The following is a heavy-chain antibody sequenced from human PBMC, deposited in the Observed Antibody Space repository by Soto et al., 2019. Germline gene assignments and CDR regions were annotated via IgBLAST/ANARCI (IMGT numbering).Heavy chain of an antibody. Sequence: GGSLRLSCAASGFTFSSYWMSWVRQAPGKGLEWVANIKQDGSEKYYVDSVKGRFTISRDNAKNSLYLQMNSLRAEDTAVYYCANFGRKYYDYIWGTNGGAFDIWGQGTMVTVSS. D-gene: IGHD3-16*01. CDR2: IKQDGSEK. CDR1: GFTFSSYW. CDR3: ANFGRKYYDYIWGTNGGAFDI. J-gene: IGHJ3*02. V-gene: IGHV3-7*01.